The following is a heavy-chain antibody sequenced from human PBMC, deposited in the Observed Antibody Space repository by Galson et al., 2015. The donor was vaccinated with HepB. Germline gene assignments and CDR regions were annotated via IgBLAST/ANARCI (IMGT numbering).Heavy chain of an antibody. D-gene: IGHD6-19*01. Sequence: SLRLSCAASGFTFSSYWMHWVRQAPGKGLMWVSSIRSDGSSTSYADSVKGRFTISRDNAKNTLYLQMNSLRAEDTAVYYCARDPSSGWQPFDYWGQGALVAVSS. J-gene: IGHJ4*02. V-gene: IGHV3-74*01. CDR1: GFTFSSYW. CDR2: IRSDGSST. CDR3: ARDPSSGWQPFDY.